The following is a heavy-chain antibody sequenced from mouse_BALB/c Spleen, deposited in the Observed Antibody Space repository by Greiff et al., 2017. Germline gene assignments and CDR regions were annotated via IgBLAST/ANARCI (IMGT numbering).Heavy chain of an antibody. J-gene: IGHJ4*01. D-gene: IGHD4-1*01. V-gene: IGHV3-2*02. CDR3: ARGSNFYYAMDY. CDR1: GYSITSDYA. CDR2: ISYSGST. Sequence: EVQLQQSGPGLVKPSQSLSLTCTVTGYSITSDYAWNWIRQFPGNKLEWMGYISYSGSTSYNPSLKSRISITRDTSKNQFFLQLNSVTTEDTATYYCARGSNFYYAMDYWGQGTSVTVAS.